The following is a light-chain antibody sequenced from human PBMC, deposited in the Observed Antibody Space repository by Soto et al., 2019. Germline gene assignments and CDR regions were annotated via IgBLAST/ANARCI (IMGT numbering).Light chain of an antibody. Sequence: QSALTQPASVSGSPGQSITISCTGTSSDVGDNNYVSWYQQHPGKAPKLMIYDVTHRPSGISNRFSGSKSGNTASLTISGLHAEDEADYFCSSYTSSSTLHVFGTGTKVTVL. CDR3: SSYTSSSTLHV. CDR1: SSDVGDNNY. J-gene: IGLJ1*01. CDR2: DVT. V-gene: IGLV2-14*01.